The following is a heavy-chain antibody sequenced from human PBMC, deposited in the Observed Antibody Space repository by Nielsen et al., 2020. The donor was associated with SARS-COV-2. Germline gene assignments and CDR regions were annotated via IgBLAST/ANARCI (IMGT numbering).Heavy chain of an antibody. J-gene: IGHJ5*02. V-gene: IGHV4-61*01. CDR2: IYYSGST. Sequence: SETLSLTCTVSGGSVSSGSYYWSWIRQPPGKGLEWIGYIYYSGSTNYNPSLKSRVTISVDTSKNQFSLKLSSVTAADTAVYYCARGGLGFVFDPWGQGTLVTVSS. CDR1: GGSVSSGSYY. D-gene: IGHD3-10*01. CDR3: ARGGLGFVFDP.